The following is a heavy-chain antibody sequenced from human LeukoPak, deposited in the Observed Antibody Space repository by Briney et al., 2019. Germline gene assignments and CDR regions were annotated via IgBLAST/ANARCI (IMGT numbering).Heavy chain of an antibody. D-gene: IGHD2-2*01. CDR3: ASSSAGYCSSTSCYWSHDAFDI. CDR1: GGSFSGYY. V-gene: IGHV4-34*01. CDR2: INHSGST. Sequence: SETLSLTCAVYGGSFSGYYWSWIRQPPGKGLEWIGEINHSGSTNYNPSLKSRVTISVDTSKNQFSLKLSSVTAADTAVYYCASSSAGYCSSTSCYWSHDAFDIWGQGTIVTVSS. J-gene: IGHJ3*02.